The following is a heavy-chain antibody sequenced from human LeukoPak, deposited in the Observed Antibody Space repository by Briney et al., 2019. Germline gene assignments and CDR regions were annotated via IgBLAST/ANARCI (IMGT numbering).Heavy chain of an antibody. D-gene: IGHD6-19*01. V-gene: IGHV4-61*01. J-gene: IGHJ3*02. CDR1: GVSVSSGSYY. Sequence: PSETLSLTCTVSGVSVSSGSYYWSWIRQPPGKGLEWIGYIHYSGSTSYNPSLKSRVIISVDTSKTQFFLKLSSVTAADTAVYYCARELVYSSGWYADAFDIWGQGTMVTVSS. CDR2: IHYSGST. CDR3: ARELVYSSGWYADAFDI.